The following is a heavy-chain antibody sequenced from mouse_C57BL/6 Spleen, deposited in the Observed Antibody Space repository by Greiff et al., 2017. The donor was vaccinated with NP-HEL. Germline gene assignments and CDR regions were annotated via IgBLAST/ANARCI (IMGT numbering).Heavy chain of an antibody. V-gene: IGHV5-16*01. D-gene: IGHD3-2*02. CDR2: INYDGSST. Sequence: EVKLVESEGGLVQPGSSMKLSCTASGFTFSDYYMAWVRQVPEKGLEWVANINYDGSSTYYLDSLKSRFIISRDNAKNILYLQMSSLKSEDTATYYCARVEGQLRLYFDYWGQGTTLTVSS. J-gene: IGHJ2*01. CDR3: ARVEGQLRLYFDY. CDR1: GFTFSDYY.